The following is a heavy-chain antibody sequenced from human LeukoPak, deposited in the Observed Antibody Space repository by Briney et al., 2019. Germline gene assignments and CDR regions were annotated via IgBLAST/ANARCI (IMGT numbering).Heavy chain of an antibody. CDR3: ARSEFEAFDM. CDR1: GFIFSYYS. D-gene: IGHD3-10*01. CDR2: INSNSNYM. J-gene: IGHJ3*02. Sequence: GGSLRPSCAASGFIFSYYSMNWVRQAPGKGLEWVSSINSNSNYMSYADSVKGRFTISRDNAKNSLYLQMTSLRAEDTAAYYCARSEFEAFDMWGQGTMVTVSS. V-gene: IGHV3-21*01.